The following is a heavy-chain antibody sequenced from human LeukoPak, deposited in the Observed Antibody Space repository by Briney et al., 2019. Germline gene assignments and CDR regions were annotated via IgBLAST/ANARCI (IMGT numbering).Heavy chain of an antibody. CDR1: GGTFSSYA. Sequence: ASVKVSCKASGGTFSSYAISWVRQAPGQGLEWMGGIIPIFGTANYAQKFQGRVTITADKSTSTAYMELSSLRSEDTAVYYCARERDYYDSSGYILFDYWGQGTLVTVSS. V-gene: IGHV1-69*06. J-gene: IGHJ4*02. CDR3: ARERDYYDSSGYILFDY. D-gene: IGHD3-22*01. CDR2: IIPIFGTA.